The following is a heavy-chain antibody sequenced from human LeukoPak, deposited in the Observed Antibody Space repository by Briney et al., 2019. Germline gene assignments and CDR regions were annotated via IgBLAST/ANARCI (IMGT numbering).Heavy chain of an antibody. CDR2: ISGSGGRT. V-gene: IGHV3-23*01. CDR3: AKYGSATYYSGLY. J-gene: IGHJ4*02. CDR1: GFTLSSYG. Sequence: GGSLRLSCAASGFTLSSYGMTWVRQAPGKGLQWVSTISGSGGRTYYADSVKGRFTISRDTSKSTLYLQMNSLRDEDTAVYYCAKYGSATYYSGLYWGQGTLVTVSS. D-gene: IGHD3-10*01.